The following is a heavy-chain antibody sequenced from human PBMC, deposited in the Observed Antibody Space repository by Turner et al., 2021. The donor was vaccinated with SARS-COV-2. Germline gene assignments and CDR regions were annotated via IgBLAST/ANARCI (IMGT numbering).Heavy chain of an antibody. CDR2: IYYSGST. D-gene: IGHD2-15*01. Sequence: QVQLQESGPGLVKPSETPSLTCTVSGGSISSYYWSWIRQPPGKGLEWIGYIYYSGSTNYNPSLKSRVSISVDTSKNQFSLKLTSVTAADTAVYYCARGRGGGGSSNNWFDPWGQGTLVIVSS. J-gene: IGHJ5*02. CDR3: ARGRGGGGSSNNWFDP. V-gene: IGHV4-59*01. CDR1: GGSISSYY.